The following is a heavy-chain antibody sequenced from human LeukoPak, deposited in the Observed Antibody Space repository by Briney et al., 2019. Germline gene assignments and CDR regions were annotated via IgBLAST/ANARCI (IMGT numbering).Heavy chain of an antibody. CDR2: ISSSGSTI. D-gene: IGHD2-15*01. V-gene: IGHV3-11*01. Sequence: GGSLRLSCAASGFTFSDCYMSWIRQAPGKGLEWVSYISSSGSTIYYADSVKGRFTISRDNAKNSLYLQMNSLRAEDTAVYYCARDSPASSGEVDYWGQGTLVTVSS. CDR1: GFTFSDCY. CDR3: ARDSPASSGEVDY. J-gene: IGHJ4*02.